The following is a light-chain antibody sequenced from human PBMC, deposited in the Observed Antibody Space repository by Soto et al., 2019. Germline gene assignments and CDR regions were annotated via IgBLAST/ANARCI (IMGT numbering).Light chain of an antibody. CDR3: LQHNTYPWT. CDR1: LAISND. V-gene: IGKV1-17*01. J-gene: IGKJ1*01. CDR2: AAS. Sequence: DIQMTQSPSSLSASVGDRVTITCRASLAISNDLGWYQQKPGKAPKRLIYAASSLQSGVPSRFSGSGSVTEFTLAISSLQPEYFATYYGLQHNTYPWTFGQGTKVEIK.